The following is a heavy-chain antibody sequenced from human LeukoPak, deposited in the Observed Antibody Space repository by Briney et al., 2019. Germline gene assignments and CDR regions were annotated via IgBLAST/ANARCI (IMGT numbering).Heavy chain of an antibody. D-gene: IGHD2-21*02. Sequence: GASVKVSCKASGGTFSSYAISWVRQAPGQGLEWMGWISAYNGNTNYAQKLQGRVTMTTDTSTSTAYMELRSLRSDDTAVYYCARNLGPHIVVVTAVDYWGQGTLVTVSS. CDR1: GGTFSSYA. V-gene: IGHV1-18*01. CDR3: ARNLGPHIVVVTAVDY. J-gene: IGHJ4*02. CDR2: ISAYNGNT.